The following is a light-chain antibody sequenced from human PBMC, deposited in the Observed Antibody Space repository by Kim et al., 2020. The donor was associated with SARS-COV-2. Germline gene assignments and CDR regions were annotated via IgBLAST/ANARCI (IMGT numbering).Light chain of an antibody. V-gene: IGLV9-49*01. CDR2: VGTGGIVG. Sequence: LTCTLSSGYSSYKVDWHHQRPGKGPRFVMRVGTGGIVGSKGDGIPDRFSVLGSGLNRYLTIKNIQEEDESDYHCGADHGSGSNFGVFGGGTQLTVL. CDR1: SGYSSYK. CDR3: GADHGSGSNFGV. J-gene: IGLJ3*02.